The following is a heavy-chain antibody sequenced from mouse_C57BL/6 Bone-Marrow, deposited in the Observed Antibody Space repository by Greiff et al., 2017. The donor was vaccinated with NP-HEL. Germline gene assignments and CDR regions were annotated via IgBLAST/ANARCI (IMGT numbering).Heavy chain of an antibody. CDR3: ARDYYGSSYFDY. CDR1: GYTFTGNW. D-gene: IGHD1-1*01. Sequence: VKLQESGAELMKPGASVKLSCKATGYTFTGNWIEWVKQRPGHGLEWIGEILPGRGNTYYNERFKGKATFTTDTSSNTAYMQLSILTTEDSAIYYCARDYYGSSYFDYWGQGTTLTVSS. V-gene: IGHV1-9*01. CDR2: ILPGRGNT. J-gene: IGHJ2*01.